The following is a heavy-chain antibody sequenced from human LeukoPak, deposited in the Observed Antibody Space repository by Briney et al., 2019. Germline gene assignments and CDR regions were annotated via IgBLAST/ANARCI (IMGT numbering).Heavy chain of an antibody. Sequence: GGSLRLSCAASGFTFSSFGMHWVRQAPGKGLEWVAVIWYDGSNKYYADSVKGRFTISRDNSKNTLYLEMNSLRAEDTAVYYCARDTDPGRTTVTFDYWGQGTLVTASS. CDR1: GFTFSSFG. J-gene: IGHJ4*02. V-gene: IGHV3-33*01. CDR2: IWYDGSNK. D-gene: IGHD4-17*01. CDR3: ARDTDPGRTTVTFDY.